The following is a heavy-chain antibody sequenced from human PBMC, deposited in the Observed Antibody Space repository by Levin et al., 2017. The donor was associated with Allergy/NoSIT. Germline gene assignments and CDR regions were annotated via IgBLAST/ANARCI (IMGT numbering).Heavy chain of an antibody. CDR2: ISAYNGNT. J-gene: IGHJ6*02. Sequence: ASVKVSCKASGYTFTSYGISWVRQAPGQGLEWMGWISAYNGNTNYAQKLQGRVTMTTDTSTSTAYMELRSLRSDDTAVYYCARDRSKGYCSGGSCYSYYYYGMDVWGQGTTVTVSS. D-gene: IGHD2-15*01. V-gene: IGHV1-18*01. CDR1: GYTFTSYG. CDR3: ARDRSKGYCSGGSCYSYYYYGMDV.